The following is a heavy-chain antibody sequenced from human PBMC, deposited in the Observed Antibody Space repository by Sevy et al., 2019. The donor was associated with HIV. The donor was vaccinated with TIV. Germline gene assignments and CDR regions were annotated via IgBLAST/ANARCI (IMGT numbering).Heavy chain of an antibody. J-gene: IGHJ6*02. V-gene: IGHV3-21*04. CDR2: ISKSSSYI. CDR1: GSSFESFA. D-gene: IGHD3-10*01. Sequence: GGSLRLSCAASGSSFESFAMNWVRQAPGKGLEWVAYISKSSSYIYYADSVKGRFTISIDNAKNSLFLQMNSLGAEDTAIYYCTRGSGIDYYEKGMDLWGQGTTVTVSS. CDR3: TRGSGIDYYEKGMDL.